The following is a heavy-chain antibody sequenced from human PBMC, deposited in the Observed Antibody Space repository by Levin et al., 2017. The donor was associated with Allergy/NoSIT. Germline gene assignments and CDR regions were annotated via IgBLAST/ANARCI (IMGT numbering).Heavy chain of an antibody. CDR3: AREGNLWGGTTQRDNWFDP. J-gene: IGHJ5*02. Sequence: SETLSLTCTVSGGSISSYYWSWIRQPPGKGLEWIGYIYYSGSTNYNPSLKSRVTISVDTSKNQFSLKLSSVTAADTAVYYCAREGNLWGGTTQRDNWFDPWGQGTLVTVSS. D-gene: IGHD1-14*01. CDR1: GGSISSYY. CDR2: IYYSGST. V-gene: IGHV4-59*01.